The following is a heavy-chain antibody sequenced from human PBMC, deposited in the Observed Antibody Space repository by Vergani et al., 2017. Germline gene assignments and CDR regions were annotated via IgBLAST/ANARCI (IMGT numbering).Heavy chain of an antibody. CDR2: IYYSGST. D-gene: IGHD3-22*01. Sequence: QVQLQESGPGLVKPSETLSLTCTVSGGSISSYYWSWIRQPPGKGLEWIGYIYYSGSTNYNPSLKSRVTISVDTSKNQFSLKLSSVTAADTAVYYCAREDLTYYYDSSGYLASWGQGTLVTVSS. J-gene: IGHJ4*02. CDR3: AREDLTYYYDSSGYLAS. CDR1: GGSISSYY. V-gene: IGHV4-59*01.